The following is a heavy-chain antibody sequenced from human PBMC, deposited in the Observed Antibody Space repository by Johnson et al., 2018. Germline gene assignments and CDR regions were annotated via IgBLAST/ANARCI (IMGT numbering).Heavy chain of an antibody. V-gene: IGHV1-8*01. CDR3: VKDRHSSYDLAGDYFYYYMDV. J-gene: IGHJ6*02. D-gene: IGHD5-12*01. CDR1: GYTFNTYD. Sequence: QVQLVESGPEVKKPGASXKVSCKASGYTFNTYDINWVRQACGQGLEWMGWMNPQSGNTGYGQKFQGRVTMTRDTATSTAYMELTGLKFDETAVYYCVKDRHSSYDLAGDYFYYYMDVWGQGTTVTVSS. CDR2: MNPQSGNT.